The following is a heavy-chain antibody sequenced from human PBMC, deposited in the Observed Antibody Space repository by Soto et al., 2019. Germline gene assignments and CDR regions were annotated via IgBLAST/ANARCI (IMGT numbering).Heavy chain of an antibody. V-gene: IGHV1-24*01. CDR3: ATGESSSWYAYFDY. CDR1: GYTLTELS. D-gene: IGHD6-13*01. J-gene: IGHJ4*02. Sequence: ASVKVSCKVSGYTLTELSMHWVRQAPGKGLEWMGGFDPEDGETIYAQKFQGRVTMTEDTSTDTAYMELSSLRSEDTAVYYCATGESSSWYAYFDYWGQRTPVTVSS. CDR2: FDPEDGET.